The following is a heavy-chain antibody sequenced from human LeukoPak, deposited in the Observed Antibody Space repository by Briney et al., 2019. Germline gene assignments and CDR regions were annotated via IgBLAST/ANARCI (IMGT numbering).Heavy chain of an antibody. CDR1: GFTFSDYV. J-gene: IGHJ6*03. CDR2: IRYDGSNK. V-gene: IGHV3-30*02. D-gene: IGHD3-10*01. Sequence: PGGSLRLSRAASGFTFSDYVMHWVRQAPGKGLEWVAFIRYDGSNKYYADSVKDRFSISRDNSKNTLYLQMNRLRPEDTAVYYCAKMGFSYYMDVWGKGTTVTISS. CDR3: AKMGFSYYMDV.